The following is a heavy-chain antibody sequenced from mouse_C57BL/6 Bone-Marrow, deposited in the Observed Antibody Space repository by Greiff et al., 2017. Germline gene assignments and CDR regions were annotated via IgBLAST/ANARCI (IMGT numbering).Heavy chain of an antibody. CDR3: ARSQGYYAVGFAY. D-gene: IGHD2-3*01. CDR2: IYPGGGYT. CDR1: GYTFTNYW. Sequence: VKLQQSGAELVRPGTSVKMSCKASGYTFTNYWIGWAKQRPGHGLEWIGDIYPGGGYTNYNEKFKGKATLTADKSSSTAYMQFSSLTSEDSAIYYCARSQGYYAVGFAYWGQGTLVTVSA. J-gene: IGHJ3*01. V-gene: IGHV1-63*01.